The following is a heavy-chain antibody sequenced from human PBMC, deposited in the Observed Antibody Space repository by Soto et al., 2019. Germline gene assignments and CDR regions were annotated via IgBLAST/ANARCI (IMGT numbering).Heavy chain of an antibody. D-gene: IGHD5-12*01. CDR2: INPSGGST. CDR3: ARDSGYDSGVRHYFDY. J-gene: IGHJ4*02. V-gene: IGHV1-46*03. Sequence: ASVKVSCKASGYTFTSYYMHWVRQAPGQGLEWMGIINPSGGSTSYAQKFQGRVTMTRDTSTSTVYMELSRLRSEDTAVYYCARDSGYDSGVRHYFDYWGQGTLVTVSS. CDR1: GYTFTSYY.